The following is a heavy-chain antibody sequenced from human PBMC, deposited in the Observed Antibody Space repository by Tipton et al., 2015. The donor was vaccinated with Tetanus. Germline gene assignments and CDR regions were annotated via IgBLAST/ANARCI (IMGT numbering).Heavy chain of an antibody. J-gene: IGHJ4*02. D-gene: IGHD5-12*01. CDR2: IIPVFGTG. CDR1: GWTFRTYA. V-gene: IGHV1-69*01. CDR3: ARDHSGYDYSVD. Sequence: QLVQSGAEVKKPGSSVTVSCKASGWTFRTYAITWVRQAPGQGLEWMGGIIPVFGTGNYAQKFQGRVTMTADESTSTVYMELSSLRSEDTAVYYCARDHSGYDYSVDWGQGTLVIVSS.